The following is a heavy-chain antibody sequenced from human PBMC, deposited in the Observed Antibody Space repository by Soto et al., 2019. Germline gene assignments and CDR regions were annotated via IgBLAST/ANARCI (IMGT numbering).Heavy chain of an antibody. CDR3: ARDGSGGSCAHGCAFDI. J-gene: IGHJ3*02. CDR1: GDSFTSYW. CDR2: IYPGDSDT. Sequence: GESLKISCKGSGDSFTSYWIGWVRQMPGKGLEWMGIIYPGDSDTRYSPSFQGQVTISADKSISTAYLQWSSLKASDTAMYYCARDGSGGSCAHGCAFDIWGQGTMVTVSS. D-gene: IGHD2-15*01. V-gene: IGHV5-51*01.